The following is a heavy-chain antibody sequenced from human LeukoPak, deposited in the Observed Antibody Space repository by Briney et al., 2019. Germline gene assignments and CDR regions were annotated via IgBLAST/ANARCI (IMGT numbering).Heavy chain of an antibody. CDR3: ARDKGDGSGYYSLQH. CDR1: GFIVSSNY. J-gene: IGHJ1*01. CDR2: IYSVSST. D-gene: IGHD3-22*01. V-gene: IGHV3-66*01. Sequence: GGSLRLSCATSGFIVSSNYMSWVRQAPGKGLEWVSVIYSVSSTFYADSVKGRFTISRDNSKNTLYLQMNSLRAEDTAVYYCARDKGDGSGYYSLQHWGQGTLVTVSS.